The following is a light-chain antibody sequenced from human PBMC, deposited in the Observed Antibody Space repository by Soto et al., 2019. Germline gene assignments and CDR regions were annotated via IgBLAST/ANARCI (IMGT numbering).Light chain of an antibody. CDR3: QAWDSSTAWV. CDR2: QDT. Sequence: SYELTQPPSVSVSPGQTASISCSGDKLGDKYACWYQQKPGQAPVLLIYQDTKRPSGIPERFSGSNSGNTATLTISGTQAMDEADYYCQAWDSSTAWVFGGGTKLTVL. CDR1: KLGDKY. J-gene: IGLJ2*01. V-gene: IGLV3-1*01.